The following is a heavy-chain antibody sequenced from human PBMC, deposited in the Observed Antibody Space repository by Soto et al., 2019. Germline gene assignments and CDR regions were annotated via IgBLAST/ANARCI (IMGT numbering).Heavy chain of an antibody. J-gene: IGHJ3*02. CDR3: ARDRRCSGGSCPTWGHDAFDI. D-gene: IGHD2-15*01. Sequence: QVQLVESGGGVVQPGRSLRLSCAASGFTFSRYGMHWVRHAPGKGLEWVAVIWYDGSNKYYADSVKGRFTISRDNSKNTLYLQMNSLRAEDTAVYYCARDRRCSGGSCPTWGHDAFDIWGQGTMVTVSS. CDR1: GFTFSRYG. CDR2: IWYDGSNK. V-gene: IGHV3-33*01.